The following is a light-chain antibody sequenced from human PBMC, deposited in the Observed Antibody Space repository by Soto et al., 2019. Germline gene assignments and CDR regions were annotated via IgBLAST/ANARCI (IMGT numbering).Light chain of an antibody. V-gene: IGLV1-51*01. J-gene: IGLJ2*01. Sequence: QAVVTQPPSVSAAPGEKVTISCSGSTSNIGSHYVSWYQQFPRTAPKLLIYDDDRRPSVMPDRFSGSKSGTSATLGITGLQTGDEADYYCATWDSSLNVVLFGGGTKLTVL. CDR2: DDD. CDR1: TSNIGSHY. CDR3: ATWDSSLNVVL.